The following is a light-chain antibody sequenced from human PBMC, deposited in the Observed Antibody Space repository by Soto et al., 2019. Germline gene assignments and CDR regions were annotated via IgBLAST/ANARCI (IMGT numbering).Light chain of an antibody. Sequence: DIQMTQSPSTLSASIGDRVTITCRASQSISYFLAWYQQKPGKAPNLLIYDASSLESGAPSRFSGSGSGTQFTLTIYSLQPDDFATYYCQHYDSSSPWTFAQGTKV. J-gene: IGKJ1*01. CDR1: QSISYF. CDR3: QHYDSSSPWT. V-gene: IGKV1-5*01. CDR2: DAS.